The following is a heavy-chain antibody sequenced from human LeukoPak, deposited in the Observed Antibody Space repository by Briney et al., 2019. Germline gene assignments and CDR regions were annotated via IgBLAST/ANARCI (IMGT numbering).Heavy chain of an antibody. J-gene: IGHJ4*02. CDR1: GYTFTSYY. V-gene: IGHV1-46*01. CDR2: INPSDGST. CDR3: AREPSATGYYDY. Sequence: ASVKVSCKSSGYTFTSYYMHWVRQAPGQGLEWMGVINPSDGSTSYAQKFQGRVTMTRDTSTSTVYMDLSSLRSEDTAVYYCAREPSATGYYDYWGQGTLVTVSS. D-gene: IGHD2-8*02.